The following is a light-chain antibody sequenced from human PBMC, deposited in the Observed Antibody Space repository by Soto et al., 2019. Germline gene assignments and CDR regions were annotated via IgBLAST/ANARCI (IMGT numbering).Light chain of an antibody. CDR2: TNN. Sequence: QSVLTQPPSASGTPGQRVTISCSGSSSNIGVNYVYWYQQLPGTAPKLLIHTNNQRPSGVPDRFSGSKSGTSASLAISGLRSEDEADYHCATWDDSLSGVVFGGGTQLTVL. CDR1: SSNIGVNY. J-gene: IGLJ2*01. CDR3: ATWDDSLSGVV. V-gene: IGLV1-47*01.